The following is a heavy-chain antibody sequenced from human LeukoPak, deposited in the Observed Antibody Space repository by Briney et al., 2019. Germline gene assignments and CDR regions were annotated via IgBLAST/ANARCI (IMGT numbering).Heavy chain of an antibody. Sequence: PSETLSLTCAVYGGSFSGYYWSWIRQPPGKGLEWIGEINHSGSTNYNPSLKSRVTISVDTSKNQFSLKLSSVTAAVTAVYYCARGEKWWSYFDYWGQGTLVTVSS. CDR2: INHSGST. J-gene: IGHJ4*02. V-gene: IGHV4-34*01. CDR1: GGSFSGYY. D-gene: IGHD2-15*01. CDR3: ARGEKWWSYFDY.